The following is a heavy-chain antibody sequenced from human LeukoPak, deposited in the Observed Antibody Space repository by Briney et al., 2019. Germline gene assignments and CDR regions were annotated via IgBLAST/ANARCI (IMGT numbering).Heavy chain of an antibody. J-gene: IGHJ4*02. Sequence: SETLSLTCIVSGASISSYYWNWIRQPAGKGLEWIGRFYTSEKTEYSPSLKSRVTMSLDTSKNRFSLKLSSVTAADTAVYYCARGEDYGGSGSYCIHWGQGTQVTVSS. D-gene: IGHD3-10*01. CDR2: FYTSEKT. CDR1: GASISSYY. V-gene: IGHV4-4*07. CDR3: ARGEDYGGSGSYCIH.